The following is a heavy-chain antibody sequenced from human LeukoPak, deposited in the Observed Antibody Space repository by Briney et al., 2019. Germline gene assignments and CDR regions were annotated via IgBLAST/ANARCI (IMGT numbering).Heavy chain of an antibody. CDR1: GFIVTSNY. V-gene: IGHV3-53*01. Sequence: GGSLRLSCAVSGFIVTSNYMSWVRLAPGKGLEWVSTIYSGGTTFYTDSVRGRFTISRDNSKNTLYLQMSSLRAEDAAIYYCARVVYYYASVSYNYMDVWGKGTTVTISS. D-gene: IGHD3-10*01. J-gene: IGHJ6*03. CDR3: ARVVYYYASVSYNYMDV. CDR2: IYSGGTT.